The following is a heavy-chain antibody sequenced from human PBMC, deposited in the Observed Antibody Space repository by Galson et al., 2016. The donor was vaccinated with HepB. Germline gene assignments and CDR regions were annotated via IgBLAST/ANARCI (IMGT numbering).Heavy chain of an antibody. J-gene: IGHJ4*02. CDR2: IIPIFATA. CDR3: ARDNGTGWFRDFHY. V-gene: IGHV1-69*13. Sequence: SVKVSCKASGGAFSHYPISWVRQAPGQGLEWMGGIIPIFATANYAQKFQGRVKITADAPTSTVYMEMSSLKTEDTAMYYCARDNGTGWFRDFHYWGQGTLVTVSS. CDR1: GGAFSHYP. D-gene: IGHD6-19*01.